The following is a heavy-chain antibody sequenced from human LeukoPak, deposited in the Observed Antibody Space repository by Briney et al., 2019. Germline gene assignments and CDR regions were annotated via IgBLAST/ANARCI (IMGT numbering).Heavy chain of an antibody. Sequence: PSETLSLTCTVSGDSISSSSYYWVRIRQPPGKGLEWIATIHYSGTTYYNPSLKSRVTIYVDTSKSQFSLKLNSVTTADTALYYCARYSSGTYKYFDPWGQGTLVTVSS. J-gene: IGHJ5*02. D-gene: IGHD3-10*01. V-gene: IGHV4-39*01. CDR2: IHYSGTT. CDR1: GDSISSSSYY. CDR3: ARYSSGTYKYFDP.